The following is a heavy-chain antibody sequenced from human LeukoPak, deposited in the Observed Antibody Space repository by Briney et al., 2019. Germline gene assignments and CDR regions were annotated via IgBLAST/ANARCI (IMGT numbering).Heavy chain of an antibody. Sequence: GGSLRLSCAASGFTFSSYNMNWVRQAPGKGLEWVSSITSTSSYIYYADSVKGRFTISRDNAKNSLYLQMNSLRAEDTALYYCARDIGELGPIDYWGQGTLVTVSS. J-gene: IGHJ4*02. CDR3: ARDIGELGPIDY. V-gene: IGHV3-21*04. CDR1: GFTFSSYN. D-gene: IGHD1-26*01. CDR2: ITSTSSYI.